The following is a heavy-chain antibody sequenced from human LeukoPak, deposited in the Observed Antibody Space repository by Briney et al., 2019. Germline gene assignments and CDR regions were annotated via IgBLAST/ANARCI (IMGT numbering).Heavy chain of an antibody. V-gene: IGHV1-69*13. CDR3: ARIELVPFDAFDI. J-gene: IGHJ3*02. CDR2: IIPIFGTA. CDR1: GGTFSSYA. D-gene: IGHD6-6*01. Sequence: SVKVSCKASGGTFSSYAISWVRQAPGQGLEWMGGIIPIFGTANYAQKFQGRVTITADESTSTAYMELSSLRSEDTAVYYCARIELVPFDAFDIWGQGTMVTVSS.